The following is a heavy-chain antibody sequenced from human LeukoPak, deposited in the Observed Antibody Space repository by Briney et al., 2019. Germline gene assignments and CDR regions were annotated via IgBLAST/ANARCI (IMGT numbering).Heavy chain of an antibody. V-gene: IGHV3-23*01. D-gene: IGHD2-15*01. Sequence: GGSLGLSCAASGFTFSSYAMSWVRQAPGKGLEWVSAITGSGGSTYYADSVKGRFTISRDNSKNALYLQMNSLRAEDTAVYYCAKTLPSGYFDYWGQGTLVTVSS. CDR1: GFTFSSYA. CDR3: AKTLPSGYFDY. J-gene: IGHJ4*02. CDR2: ITGSGGST.